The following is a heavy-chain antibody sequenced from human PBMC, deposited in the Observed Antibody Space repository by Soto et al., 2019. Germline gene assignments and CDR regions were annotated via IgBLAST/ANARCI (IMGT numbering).Heavy chain of an antibody. V-gene: IGHV1-2*04. CDR1: GGMFYSSA. Sequence: ASVKVSCKASGGMFYSSAINWVRQAPGQGLEWMGWINPNSGGTNYAQKFQGWVTMTRDTSISTAYMELSRLRSDDTAVYYCARSPGGCSSTSCPYYYYYGMDVWGQGTTVTVSS. CDR2: INPNSGGT. J-gene: IGHJ6*02. D-gene: IGHD2-2*01. CDR3: ARSPGGCSSTSCPYYYYYGMDV.